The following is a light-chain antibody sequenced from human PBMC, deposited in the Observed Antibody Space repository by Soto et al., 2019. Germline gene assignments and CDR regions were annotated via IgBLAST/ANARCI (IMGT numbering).Light chain of an antibody. J-gene: IGLJ3*02. Sequence: QTVVTQPPSASGTPGQRVTISCSGSSSNIGSNYVYWYQQLPGTAPKLLIYRNNQRPSGVPDRFSSSKSGTSASLAISGLRSEDEADYYCAAWDDSLSGLNWVFGGGTKLTVL. V-gene: IGLV1-47*01. CDR3: AAWDDSLSGLNWV. CDR1: SSNIGSNY. CDR2: RNN.